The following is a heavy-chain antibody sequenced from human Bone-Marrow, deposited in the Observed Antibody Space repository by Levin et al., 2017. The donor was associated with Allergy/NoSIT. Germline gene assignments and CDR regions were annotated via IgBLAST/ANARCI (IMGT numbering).Heavy chain of an antibody. Sequence: EASVKVSCAASGFTFSSFAMSWVRQAPGKGLEWVSAISSSSGSTYYADSVKGRFTISRDTSKTTLYLQMNSLRAEDTAIYYCAKEAQSIRAHYVHWGQGTLVTVSS. CDR3: AKEAQSIRAHYVH. J-gene: IGHJ4*02. V-gene: IGHV3-23*01. D-gene: IGHD2-2*02. CDR2: ISSSSGST. CDR1: GFTFSSFA.